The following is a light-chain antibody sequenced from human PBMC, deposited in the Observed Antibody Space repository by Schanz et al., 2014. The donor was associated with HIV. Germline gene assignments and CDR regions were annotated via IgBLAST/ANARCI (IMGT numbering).Light chain of an antibody. CDR3: QQYGSSPRT. CDR1: QSVRNRY. J-gene: IGKJ1*01. CDR2: GAS. Sequence: EIVLTQSPDTLSLSPGERATLSCRASQSVRNRYLAWYKQNDGQAPRLLIYGASNRATGIPDRFSGSGSGTDFTLTISRLEPEDFAVYYCQQYGSSPRTFGQGAKVEI. V-gene: IGKV3-20*01.